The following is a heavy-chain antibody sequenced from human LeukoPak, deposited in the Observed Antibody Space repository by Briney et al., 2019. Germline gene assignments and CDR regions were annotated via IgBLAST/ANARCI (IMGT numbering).Heavy chain of an antibody. Sequence: GASVKVSCKASGYTFTSYYMHWVRQAPGQGLEWMGIINPSGGSTSYAQKFQGRVTMTRDMSTSTVYMELSSLRSEDTAVYYCARDRGYYYDSSGYTPKYIFQHWGQGTLVTVSS. D-gene: IGHD3-22*01. CDR3: ARDRGYYYDSSGYTPKYIFQH. V-gene: IGHV1-46*01. CDR1: GYTFTSYY. CDR2: INPSGGST. J-gene: IGHJ1*01.